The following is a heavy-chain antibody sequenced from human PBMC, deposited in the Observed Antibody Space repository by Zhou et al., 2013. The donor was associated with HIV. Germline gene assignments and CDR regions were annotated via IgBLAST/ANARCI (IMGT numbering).Heavy chain of an antibody. V-gene: IGHV1-69*05. Sequence: QVQLVQSGAEVKKPGSSVKVSCKASGGTFSSYAISWVRQAPGQGLEWMGGIIPIFGTANYAQKFQGRVTITTDESTSTAYMELSSLRSEDTAVYYCAGGGLRAYDYYYYYMDVWGQGTTVTVSS. J-gene: IGHJ6*03. D-gene: IGHD2-21*01. CDR1: GGTFSSYA. CDR3: AGGGLRAYDYYYYYMDV. CDR2: IIPIFGTA.